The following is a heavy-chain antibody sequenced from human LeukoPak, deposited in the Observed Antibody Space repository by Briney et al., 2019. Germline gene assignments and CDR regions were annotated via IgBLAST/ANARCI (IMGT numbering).Heavy chain of an antibody. J-gene: IGHJ2*01. Sequence: PGGSLRLSCAASGFTFSTYAMHWVRQAPGKGLGWVAVISYDGSNKYYTDSVKGRFTISRDNSKNTLYLQMNSLRTEDTAVYYCARDVSSGWYWSFDLWGRGTLVTVSS. CDR3: ARDVSSGWYWSFDL. CDR1: GFTFSTYA. V-gene: IGHV3-30-3*01. CDR2: ISYDGSNK. D-gene: IGHD6-19*01.